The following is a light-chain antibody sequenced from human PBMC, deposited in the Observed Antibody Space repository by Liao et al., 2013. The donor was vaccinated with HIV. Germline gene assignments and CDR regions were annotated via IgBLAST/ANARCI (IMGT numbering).Light chain of an antibody. Sequence: SYELTQSSSVSVSPGHTATITCSGDMLQQKYVRWFQQRPGQSPVLVIYQDSKRPSGIHERFSGSNSGNTATLTIRGTQAVDEADYFCEAWYFSTGVFGTGTKVTVL. CDR1: MLQQKY. CDR3: EAWYFSTGV. CDR2: QDS. V-gene: IGLV3-1*01. J-gene: IGLJ1*01.